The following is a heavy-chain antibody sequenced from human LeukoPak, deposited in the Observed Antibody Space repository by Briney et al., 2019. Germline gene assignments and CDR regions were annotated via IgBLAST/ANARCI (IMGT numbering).Heavy chain of an antibody. V-gene: IGHV3-48*04. CDR2: ISSSSSTI. CDR1: GFTFSSYW. CDR3: AREARFGELSLNY. J-gene: IGHJ4*02. D-gene: IGHD3-10*01. Sequence: PGGSPRLSCAASGFTFSSYWTSWVRQAPGKGLEWVSYISSSSSTIYYADSVKGRFTISRDNAKNSLYLQMNSLRVEDTAVYYCAREARFGELSLNYWGQGTLVTVSS.